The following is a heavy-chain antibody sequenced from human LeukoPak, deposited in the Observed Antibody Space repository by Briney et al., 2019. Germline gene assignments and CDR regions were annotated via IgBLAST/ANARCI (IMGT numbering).Heavy chain of an antibody. Sequence: SETLSLTCTVSGGSVSSGSYYWSWIRQPPGKGLEWIGYIYYSGSTYYNPSLKSRVTISVDTSKNQFSLKLSSVTAADTAVYYCARAAYYDSSGYYLDAFDIWGQGTMVTVSS. CDR3: ARAAYYDSSGYYLDAFDI. J-gene: IGHJ3*02. CDR1: GGSVSSGSYY. D-gene: IGHD3-22*01. CDR2: IYYSGST. V-gene: IGHV4-61*01.